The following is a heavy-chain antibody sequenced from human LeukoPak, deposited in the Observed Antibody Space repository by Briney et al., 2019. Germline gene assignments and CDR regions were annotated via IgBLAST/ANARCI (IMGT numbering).Heavy chain of an antibody. J-gene: IGHJ4*02. Sequence: GGSLRLSCAASGFTFSSYGMSWVRQAPGKGLEWVSAISGSGGSTYYADSVKGRFTISRDNSKNTLYLQMNSLRAEDTAVYYCAKKKQILTGYYRIYYFDYWGQGTLVTVSS. CDR3: AKKKQILTGYYRIYYFDY. V-gene: IGHV3-23*01. D-gene: IGHD3-9*01. CDR2: ISGSGGST. CDR1: GFTFSSYG.